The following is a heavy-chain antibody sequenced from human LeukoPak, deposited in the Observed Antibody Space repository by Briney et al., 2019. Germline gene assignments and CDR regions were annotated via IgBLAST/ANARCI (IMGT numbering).Heavy chain of an antibody. J-gene: IGHJ5*02. V-gene: IGHV3-30*18. CDR3: AKDWGSSYNWFDP. Sequence: GGSLRLSCAASGFTFSSYGMHWVRQAPGKGLEWVAVISYDGSNKYYADSVKGRFTISRDNSKNTLYLQMNSLRAEDTAVYYCAKDWGSSYNWFDPWGQGTLVTVSS. CDR2: ISYDGSNK. D-gene: IGHD6-6*01. CDR1: GFTFSSYG.